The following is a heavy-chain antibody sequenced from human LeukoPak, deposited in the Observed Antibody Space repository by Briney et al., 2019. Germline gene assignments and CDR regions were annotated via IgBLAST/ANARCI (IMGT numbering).Heavy chain of an antibody. CDR1: GGSISSYY. CDR2: IYYSGST. Sequence: SETLSLTCTVSGGSISSYYWSWIRQPPGKGLEWIGYIYYSGSTNYNPSLKGRVTISVDTSKNQFSLKLSSVTAADTAVYYCARGGYCSGGSCYSSGSPFDYWGQGTLVTVSS. J-gene: IGHJ4*02. D-gene: IGHD2-15*01. V-gene: IGHV4-59*01. CDR3: ARGGYCSGGSCYSSGSPFDY.